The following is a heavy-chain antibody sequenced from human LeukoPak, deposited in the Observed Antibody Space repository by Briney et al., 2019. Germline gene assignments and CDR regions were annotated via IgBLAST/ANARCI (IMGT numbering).Heavy chain of an antibody. CDR3: AKVDNWKYGHHDF. CDR1: GGSFSGYS. V-gene: IGHV3-23*01. Sequence: ETLSLTCAVYGGSFSGYSWSWVRQAPGKGVEWVSSISGSDGTTYYADSVRGRFTISRDNSKYTLSLQMNSLRTEDTAVYYCAKVDNWKYGHHDFWGQGTLVTVSS. CDR2: ISGSDGTT. D-gene: IGHD1-1*01. J-gene: IGHJ4*02.